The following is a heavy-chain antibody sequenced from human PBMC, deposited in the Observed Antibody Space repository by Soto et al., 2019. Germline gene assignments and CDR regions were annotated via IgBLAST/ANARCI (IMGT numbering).Heavy chain of an antibody. CDR2: IYHSGST. V-gene: IGHV4-4*02. CDR1: GGSINSSNW. D-gene: IGHD3-10*01. Sequence: PSETLSLTCAVSGGSINSSNWWSCVRQPPGKGLEWIGEIYHSGSTNYNPPLKSRVTISVDKSKKQFSLKPSSVTGADTAVYYCASSGGDDYYYYGMDVWGQGTTVTVSS. J-gene: IGHJ6*02. CDR3: ASSGGDDYYYYGMDV.